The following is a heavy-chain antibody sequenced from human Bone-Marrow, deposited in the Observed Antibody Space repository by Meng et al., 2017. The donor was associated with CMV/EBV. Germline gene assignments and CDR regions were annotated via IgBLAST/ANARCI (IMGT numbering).Heavy chain of an antibody. CDR3: TRDCPPRANYDFWSGYLSYYYYGMDV. J-gene: IGHJ6*02. CDR1: GFTFGDYA. V-gene: IGHV3-49*04. CDR2: IRSKAYGGTT. Sequence: GGSLRLSCTASGFTFGDYAMSWVRQAPGKGLEWVGFIRSKAYGGTTEYAASVKGRFTISRDDSKSIAYLQMNSLKTEDTAVYYCTRDCPPRANYDFWSGYLSYYYYGMDVWGQGTTVTVSS. D-gene: IGHD3-3*01.